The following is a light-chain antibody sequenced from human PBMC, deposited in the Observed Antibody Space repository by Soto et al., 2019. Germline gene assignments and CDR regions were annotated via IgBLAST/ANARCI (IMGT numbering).Light chain of an antibody. J-gene: IGLJ2*01. Sequence: QTVVTQPPTASGTPGQRVTIPCSGSSSNIGRNTVSWYQLLPGTAPKLLIYSNNQRPSGVHDRFSGSKSGTSAPLAISGLQSEDEADYYCAAWDDALSAVVFGGGTKLTVL. CDR1: SSNIGRNT. V-gene: IGLV1-44*01. CDR2: SNN. CDR3: AAWDDALSAVV.